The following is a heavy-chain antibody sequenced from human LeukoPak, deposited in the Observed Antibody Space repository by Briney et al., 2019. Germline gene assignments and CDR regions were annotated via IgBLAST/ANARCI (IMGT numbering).Heavy chain of an antibody. CDR2: IYYSGST. V-gene: IGHV4-59*08. J-gene: IGHJ4*02. Sequence: KPSETLSLTCTVSGGSISSYYWSWIRQPPGKGLEWIGYIYYSGSTNYNPSLKSRVTISVDTSKNQFSLELSSVTAADTAVYYCARQRTSSWSFDYWGQGTLVTVSS. D-gene: IGHD6-13*01. CDR1: GGSISSYY. CDR3: ARQRTSSWSFDY.